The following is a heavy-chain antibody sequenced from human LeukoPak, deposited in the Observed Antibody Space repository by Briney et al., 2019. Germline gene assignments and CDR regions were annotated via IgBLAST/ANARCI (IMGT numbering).Heavy chain of an antibody. V-gene: IGHV3-7*01. Sequence: AGGSLRLSCAASGFTFSSYAMHWVRQAPGKGLEWVANIKQDGSEKYYVDSVKGRFTISRDNAKNSLYLQMNSLRAEDTAVYYCASGAYWQWLPGAFDYWGQGTLVTVSS. CDR3: ASGAYWQWLPGAFDY. J-gene: IGHJ4*02. CDR2: IKQDGSEK. CDR1: GFTFSSYA. D-gene: IGHD6-19*01.